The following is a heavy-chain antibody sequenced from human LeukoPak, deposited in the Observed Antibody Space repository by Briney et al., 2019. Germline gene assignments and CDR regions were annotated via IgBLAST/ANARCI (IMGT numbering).Heavy chain of an antibody. Sequence: GASVKVSCKASGYTFTSYYMHWVRQAPGQGLEWVGWINPNSGSTNYAQTLQGRVTMTRDTSISTAYMEMSRLRSDDTAVYYCARVNMFYGSGSYTKTGGHYWRQGTLVTVSS. CDR2: INPNSGST. CDR1: GYTFTSYY. CDR3: ARVNMFYGSGSYTKTGGHY. J-gene: IGHJ4*02. D-gene: IGHD3-10*01. V-gene: IGHV1-2*02.